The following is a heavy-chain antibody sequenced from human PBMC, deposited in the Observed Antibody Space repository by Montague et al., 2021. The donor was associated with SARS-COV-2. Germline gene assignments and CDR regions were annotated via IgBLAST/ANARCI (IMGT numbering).Heavy chain of an antibody. Sequence: SETLSLTCAVSGGSISSSNWWNWVRQSPGKGLEWIGEISHSGRTNYNPSLKSRATISVDNSKNQFSLNLTSLTAADTALYYCARHPQQLVLRYWYFDLWGRGTLVTVSS. V-gene: IGHV4-4*02. CDR3: ARHPQQLVLRYWYFDL. CDR2: ISHSGRT. J-gene: IGHJ2*01. CDR1: GGSISSSNW. D-gene: IGHD6-13*01.